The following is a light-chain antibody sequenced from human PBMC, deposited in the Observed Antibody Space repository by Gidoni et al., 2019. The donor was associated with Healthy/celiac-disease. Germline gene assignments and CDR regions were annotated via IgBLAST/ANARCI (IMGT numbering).Light chain of an antibody. CDR2: DAS. Sequence: EIVLTQSPATLSLSPGARAPLSCRASQSVSSYLAWYQQKPGQAPRRRIYDASNRATGIPARFSGSGSGTDFTLTSSSREPEDFAVYYWQQRSNGPPVTFGQGTKRESK. V-gene: IGKV3-11*01. J-gene: IGKJ2*01. CDR1: QSVSSY. CDR3: QQRSNGPPVT.